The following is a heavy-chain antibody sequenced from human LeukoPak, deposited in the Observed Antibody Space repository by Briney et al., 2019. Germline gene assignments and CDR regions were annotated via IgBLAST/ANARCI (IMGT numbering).Heavy chain of an antibody. CDR3: AKNVQEHDPGRVVVPAPPLASFDP. D-gene: IGHD2-2*01. V-gene: IGHV3-23*01. J-gene: IGHJ5*02. Sequence: GGSLRLSCAASGFTFSSYATSWVRQAPGKGLEWVSAISGSGGSTYYADSVKGRFTISRDNSKNTLYLQMNSLRAEDTAVYYCAKNVQEHDPGRVVVPAPPLASFDPWGPGTLVTVSS. CDR2: ISGSGGST. CDR1: GFTFSSYA.